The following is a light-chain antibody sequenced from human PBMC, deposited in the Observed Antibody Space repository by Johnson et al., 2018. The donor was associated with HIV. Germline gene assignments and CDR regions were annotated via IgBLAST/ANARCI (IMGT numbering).Light chain of an antibody. CDR1: SSNIVNNY. CDR2: DNH. Sequence: QAVLTQPPSVSAAPGQKVTIPCSGSSSNIVNNYASWYQQVPGTAPKLLIYDNHKRPSGIPDRFSGSNSDTSATLDITGLQTGDEADYYCATWDTSLSTGGVFGTGTKVTVL. J-gene: IGLJ1*01. V-gene: IGLV1-51*01. CDR3: ATWDTSLSTGGV.